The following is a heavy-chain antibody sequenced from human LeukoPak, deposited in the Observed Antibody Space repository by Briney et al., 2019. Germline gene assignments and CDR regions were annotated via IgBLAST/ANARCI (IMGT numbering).Heavy chain of an antibody. CDR2: IYPGDSDT. D-gene: IGHD6-6*01. CDR1: GYSFSSYW. V-gene: IGHV5-51*01. CDR3: ARPSQLVLGISMGLFDY. J-gene: IGHJ4*02. Sequence: GESLKISCRGSGYSFSSYWINWVRQMPGQGLEWMGIIYPGDSDTRYSPSFQGQVTISADKSITTAYLQWSSLKASDTAMYYCARPSQLVLGISMGLFDYWGQGTLVTVSS.